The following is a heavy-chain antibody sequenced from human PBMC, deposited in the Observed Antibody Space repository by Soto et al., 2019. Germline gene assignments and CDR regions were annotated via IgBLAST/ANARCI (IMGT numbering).Heavy chain of an antibody. J-gene: IGHJ4*02. CDR1: GGSVSSTQW. D-gene: IGHD3-16*01. CDR2: IYHVGIT. V-gene: IGHV4-4*02. Sequence: SETLSLTCAVSGGSVSSTQWWTWVRQAPGKGLEWLGEIYHVGITKYNPSLRSRVTITRDTSASTTYMELSSLKSEDTALYYCARNILGGPTDFWGPGTLVTVSS. CDR3: ARNILGGPTDF.